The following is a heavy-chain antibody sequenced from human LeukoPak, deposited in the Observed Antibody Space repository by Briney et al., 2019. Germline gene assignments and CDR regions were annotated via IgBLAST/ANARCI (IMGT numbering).Heavy chain of an antibody. CDR2: ISGSGDST. D-gene: IGHD3-9*01. J-gene: IGHJ5*02. CDR1: GFTFNNYA. CDR3: AKHPANYDILTGWGWFDP. Sequence: GGSLRLSCAASGFTFNNYAMSWVRQAPGKGLEWVSVISGSGDSTHYADSVKGRFTISRDNSKNTLYLQMNSLRAEDTALYYCAKHPANYDILTGWGWFDPWGQGTLVTVSS. V-gene: IGHV3-23*01.